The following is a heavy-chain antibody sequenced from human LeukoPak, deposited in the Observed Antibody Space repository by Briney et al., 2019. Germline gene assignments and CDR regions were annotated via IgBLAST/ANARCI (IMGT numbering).Heavy chain of an antibody. Sequence: SETLSLTCTVSGGSISSSSYYWGWIRQPPGKGLEWIGSIYYSGSTYYNPSLKSRVTISVDTSKNQFSLKLSSVTAADTAVYYCASRIFDGDYGFYFDYWGQGTLVTVSS. D-gene: IGHD4-17*01. CDR3: ASRIFDGDYGFYFDY. J-gene: IGHJ4*02. V-gene: IGHV4-39*07. CDR1: GGSISSSSYY. CDR2: IYYSGST.